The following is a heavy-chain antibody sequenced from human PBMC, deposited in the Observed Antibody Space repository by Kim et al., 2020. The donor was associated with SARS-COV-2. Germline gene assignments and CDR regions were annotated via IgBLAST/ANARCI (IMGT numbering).Heavy chain of an antibody. J-gene: IGHJ1*01. CDR3: ARVLRTTG. CDR2: DGSDK. D-gene: IGHD4-17*01. Sequence: DGSDKYHLDSVKGRFTISRDNAENSLYRRMNSLGAEDTAVYYCARVLRTTGWGQGTLVTVSS. V-gene: IGHV3-7*01.